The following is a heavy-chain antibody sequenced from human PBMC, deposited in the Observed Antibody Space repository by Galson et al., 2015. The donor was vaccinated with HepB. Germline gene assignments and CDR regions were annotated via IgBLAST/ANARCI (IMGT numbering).Heavy chain of an antibody. CDR3: AKSEDGYTLGDY. Sequence: SLRLSCAASGFTFSDYGMHWVRQAPGKGLAWVAGISYDGTIKFYTDSVKGRFTISRDNPKNTLYLQMSSLRGEDTAVYYCAKSEDGYTLGDYWGQGTLVTVSS. V-gene: IGHV3-30*18. D-gene: IGHD5-24*01. CDR1: GFTFSDYG. J-gene: IGHJ4*02. CDR2: ISYDGTIK.